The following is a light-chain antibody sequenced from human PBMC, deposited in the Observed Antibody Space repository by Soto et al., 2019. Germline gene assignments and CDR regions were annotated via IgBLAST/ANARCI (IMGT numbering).Light chain of an antibody. CDR1: NNDIGGYNY. CDR3: SSYSSSTSSVV. CDR2: DVT. J-gene: IGLJ2*01. V-gene: IGLV2-14*03. Sequence: QSALTQPASVSGSPGQSIAISCTGTNNDIGGYNYVSWYQQHPGQAPKLMIYDVTERPSGVSSRFSGSKSGSAASLTISGLQSEDEADDYCSSYSSSTSSVVFGGGTQLTVL.